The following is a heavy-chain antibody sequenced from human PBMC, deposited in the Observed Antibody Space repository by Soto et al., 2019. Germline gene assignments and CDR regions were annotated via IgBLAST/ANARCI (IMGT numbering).Heavy chain of an antibody. V-gene: IGHV4-30-4*01. CDR2: IYYSGST. J-gene: IGHJ3*02. D-gene: IGHD5-18*01. CDR1: GGSISSGDYY. Sequence: QVQLQESGPGLVKPSQTLSLTCTVSGGSISSGDYYWSWIRQPPGKGLEWIGYIYYSGSTYCNPSLKSRVTISVDTYKNPFSLKLSSVTAADTAVYYCARAPPLKYTYGLRGAFDIWGQGTMVTVSS. CDR3: ARAPPLKYTYGLRGAFDI.